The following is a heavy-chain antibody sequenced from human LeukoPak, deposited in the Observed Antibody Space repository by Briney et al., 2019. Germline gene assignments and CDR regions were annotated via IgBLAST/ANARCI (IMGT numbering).Heavy chain of an antibody. D-gene: IGHD3-3*01. CDR3: ASQTYDFWSGYHFDY. V-gene: IGHV4-30-4*08. Sequence: PSETLSLTCTVSGGSISSSSYYWGWIRQPPGKGLEWIGYIYYSGSTYYNLSLKSRVTISVDTSKNQFSLKLSSVTAADTAVYYCASQTYDFWSGYHFDYWGQGTLVTVSS. CDR1: GGSISSSSYY. J-gene: IGHJ4*02. CDR2: IYYSGST.